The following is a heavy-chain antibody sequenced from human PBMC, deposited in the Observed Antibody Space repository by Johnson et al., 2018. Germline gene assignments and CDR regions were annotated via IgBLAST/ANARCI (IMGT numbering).Heavy chain of an antibody. Sequence: EVQLVESGGGLVQPGGSLRLSCAASGFKFSSYWLSWVRHAPGKGLEWVAHITQDGREKYYVDSVKGRFPISRDTAKNSLDFQIDSLRAEDTVVYYCARNGDSWGYHTYDAFDLWGHGTMCTVSS. D-gene: IGHD3-22*01. CDR2: ITQDGREK. J-gene: IGHJ3*01. CDR3: ARNGDSWGYHTYDAFDL. CDR1: GFKFSSYW. V-gene: IGHV3-7*01.